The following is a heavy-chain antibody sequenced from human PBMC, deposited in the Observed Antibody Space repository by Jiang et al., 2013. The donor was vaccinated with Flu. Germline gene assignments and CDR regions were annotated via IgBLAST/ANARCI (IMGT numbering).Heavy chain of an antibody. V-gene: IGHV4-59*01. CDR1: GGSISSYY. D-gene: IGHD4-17*01. CDR3: ARGRTVTTEYYFDY. Sequence: LLKPSETLSLTCTVSGGSISSYYWSWIRQPPGKGLEWIGYIYYSGSTNYNPSLKSRVTISVDTSKNQFSLKLSSVTAADTAVYYCARGRTVTTEYYFDYWGQGTLVTVSS. J-gene: IGHJ4*02. CDR2: IYYSGST.